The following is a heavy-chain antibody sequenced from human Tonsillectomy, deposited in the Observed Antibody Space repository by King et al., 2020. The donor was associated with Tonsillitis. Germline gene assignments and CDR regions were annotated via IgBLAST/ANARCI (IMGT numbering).Heavy chain of an antibody. CDR3: ARDFRPYYYDNSGYYAY. Sequence: VQLVESGGGVVQPGGSLRLSCAASGFTFSNYGIHWVRQAPGRGLEWTSFVSYDGSNTYYADSVKGRFTISRDNSKNTLYLQMSSLRAEDTAVYYYARDFRPYYYDNSGYYAYWGQGTLVAVSS. CDR2: VSYDGSNT. J-gene: IGHJ4*02. D-gene: IGHD3-22*01. V-gene: IGHV3-30*02. CDR1: GFTFSNYG.